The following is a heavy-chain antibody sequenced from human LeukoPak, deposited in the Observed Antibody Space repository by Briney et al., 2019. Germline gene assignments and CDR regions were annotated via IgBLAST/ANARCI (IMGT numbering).Heavy chain of an antibody. CDR2: ISSSSTI. CDR3: ARDRHGYFDY. J-gene: IGHJ4*02. CDR1: GFTFSSYS. Sequence: GGSLRLSCAASGFTFSSYSMNWVRQAPGKGLEWVSYISSSSTIYYADSVKGRFTISRDNAKNSLYLQMNSLRVEDTAVYYCARDRHGYFDYWGQGTLVTVSS. V-gene: IGHV3-48*01. D-gene: IGHD6-13*01.